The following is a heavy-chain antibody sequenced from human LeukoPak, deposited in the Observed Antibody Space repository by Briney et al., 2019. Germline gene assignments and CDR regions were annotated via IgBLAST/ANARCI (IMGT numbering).Heavy chain of an antibody. CDR2: IRSKANSHAT. V-gene: IGHV3-73*01. CDR3: TRQNAYYYDSSGAMYYYYDGMDV. D-gene: IGHD3-22*01. Sequence: GGSLKLSCAASGFTFSGSAMHWVRQASGKGLEWVGRIRSKANSHATAYAASVKGRFTISRDDPKNTAFLQMKSLRTEDTAVYYCTRQNAYYYDSSGAMYYYYDGMDVWGQGTTVIVSS. CDR1: GFTFSGSA. J-gene: IGHJ6*02.